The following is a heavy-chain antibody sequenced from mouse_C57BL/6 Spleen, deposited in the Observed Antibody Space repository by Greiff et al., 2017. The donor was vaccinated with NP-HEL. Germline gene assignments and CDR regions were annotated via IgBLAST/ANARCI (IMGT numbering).Heavy chain of an antibody. D-gene: IGHD2-4*01. CDR3: ARKSPIYYDYDGWFAY. Sequence: VQLQQSGAELVRPGTSVKVSCKASGYAFTNYLIEWVKQRPGQGLEWIGVINPGSGGTNYNEKFKGKATLTADKSSSTAYMQLSSLTSEDSAVYFCARKSPIYYDYDGWFAYWGQGTLVTVSA. CDR2: INPGSGGT. J-gene: IGHJ3*01. V-gene: IGHV1-54*01. CDR1: GYAFTNYL.